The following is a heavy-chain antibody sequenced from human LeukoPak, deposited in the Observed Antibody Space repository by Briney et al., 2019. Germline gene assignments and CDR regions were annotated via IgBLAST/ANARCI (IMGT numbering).Heavy chain of an antibody. J-gene: IGHJ2*01. V-gene: IGHV5-51*01. CDR1: GYSFTSYW. CDR2: IYPGDSDT. Sequence: GESLKISCKGSGYSFTSYWIGWVRQMPGKGLEWMGIIYPGDSDTRYSPSFQGQVTISADKSISTAYLQWSSLKAPDTAMYYCARHPIGYCSGGSCGSYWYFDLWGRGTLVTVSS. CDR3: ARHPIGYCSGGSCGSYWYFDL. D-gene: IGHD2-15*01.